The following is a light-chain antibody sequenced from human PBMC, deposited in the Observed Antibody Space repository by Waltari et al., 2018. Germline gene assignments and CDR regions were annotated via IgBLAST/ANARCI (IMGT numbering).Light chain of an antibody. CDR2: EVN. J-gene: IGLJ1*01. Sequence: QSALTQPPSASGSPGQSVAISCTGTSSHIGRYDFVSWYQQHPGKAPKLIISEVNKRPSGVPDRFSGAKSGNTASLTVSGLQAEDEADYYCSSHGGSDKFYVFGTGTKVTVL. V-gene: IGLV2-8*01. CDR1: SSHIGRYDF. CDR3: SSHGGSDKFYV.